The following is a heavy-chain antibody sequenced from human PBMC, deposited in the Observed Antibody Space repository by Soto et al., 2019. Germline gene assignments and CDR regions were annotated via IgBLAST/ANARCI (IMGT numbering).Heavy chain of an antibody. CDR3: ARQYYYDSSGYYSDY. Sequence: SETLSLTCTVSGGSISSGGYYWSWIHQHPGKGLEWIGYIYYSGSTYYNPSLKSRVTISVDTSKNQFSLKLSSVTAADTAVYYCARQYYYDSSGYYSDYWGQGTLVTVSS. J-gene: IGHJ4*02. CDR2: IYYSGST. D-gene: IGHD3-22*01. V-gene: IGHV4-31*03. CDR1: GGSISSGGYY.